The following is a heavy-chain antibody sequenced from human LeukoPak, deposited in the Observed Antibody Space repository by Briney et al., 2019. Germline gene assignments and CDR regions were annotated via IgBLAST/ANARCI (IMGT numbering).Heavy chain of an antibody. J-gene: IGHJ4*02. D-gene: IGHD5-18*01. CDR3: ARGGTLWLPDY. V-gene: IGHV4-39*07. CDR1: GGSISSSSYY. Sequence: SETLSLTCTVSGGSISSSSYYWGWIRQPPGEGLEWIGSIYYSGSTYYNPSLKSRVTISVDTSKNQFSLKLSSVAAADTAVYYCARGGTLWLPDYWGQGTLVTVSS. CDR2: IYYSGST.